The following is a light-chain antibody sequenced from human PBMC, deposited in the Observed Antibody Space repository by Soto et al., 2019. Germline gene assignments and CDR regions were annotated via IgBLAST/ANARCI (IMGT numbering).Light chain of an antibody. CDR3: GSITRSSTSV. CDR2: DVT. V-gene: IGLV2-14*01. CDR1: SSDVGGFEY. Sequence: QSALSQPASVSGSPGQSITISCTGTSSDVGGFEYVSWYQHQPGKAPKLIIYDVTKRPSGVSNRFSGSKSGNTASLTISGIRAEDEGDYYCGSITRSSTSVFXTGTKVTVL. J-gene: IGLJ1*01.